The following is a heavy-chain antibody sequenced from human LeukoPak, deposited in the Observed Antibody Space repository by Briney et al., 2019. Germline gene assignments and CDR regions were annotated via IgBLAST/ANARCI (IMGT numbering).Heavy chain of an antibody. D-gene: IGHD1-26*01. V-gene: IGHV3-33*01. CDR2: IYFDGSEK. Sequence: GRSLRLSCAASGFTFSSFGMHWVRQAPGKGLEWEAIIYFDGSEKYYADSVRGRFTISRDNSKNTLYLQINNLRVDDTAVYYCGRLANTDFDVSSGFIDSWGQGTLVTVSS. CDR3: GRLANTDFDVSSGFIDS. CDR1: GFTFSSFG. J-gene: IGHJ4*02.